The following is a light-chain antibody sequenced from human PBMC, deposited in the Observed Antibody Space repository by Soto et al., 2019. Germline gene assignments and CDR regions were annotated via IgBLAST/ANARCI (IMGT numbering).Light chain of an antibody. CDR3: QQRSNWIT. CDR2: DTS. V-gene: IGKV3-11*01. J-gene: IGKJ5*01. Sequence: EIVLTQSPGTLSLSPGERATLSCRASQSVSRYLAWYQQKPGQAPRLLMYDTSYRATGIPARFSGSGSGTDFTLTISSLEPEGFAIYYCQQRSNWITFGQGTRLEIK. CDR1: QSVSRY.